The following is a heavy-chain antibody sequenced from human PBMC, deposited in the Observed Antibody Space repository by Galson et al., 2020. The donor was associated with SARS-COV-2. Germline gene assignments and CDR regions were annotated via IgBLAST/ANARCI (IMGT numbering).Heavy chain of an antibody. CDR1: RLAVRSNY. J-gene: IGHJ3*01. Sequence: GESLKISCAAPRLAVRSNYMSWVRQAPGKGLEWVSFISSGGYTDFADSLKGRFIISRDIPKNTLYLQMNSLRVEDTALYFCARLSARTSGCYRGTFELWCQGTMVSV. D-gene: IGHD6-19*01. CDR3: ARLSARTSGCYRGTFEL. CDR2: ISSGGYT. V-gene: IGHV3-66*02.